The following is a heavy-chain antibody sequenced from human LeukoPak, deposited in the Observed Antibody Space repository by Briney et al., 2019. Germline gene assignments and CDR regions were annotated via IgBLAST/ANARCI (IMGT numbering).Heavy chain of an antibody. CDR1: GYTLTELS. J-gene: IGHJ4*02. CDR2: FDPEDGET. D-gene: IGHD2-8*01. CDR3: ATDCTNGVCLGYFDY. Sequence: ASVKVSCKVSGYTLTELSMHWVRQAPGKGLEWMGGFDPEDGETIYAQKFQGRVTMTEDTSTDTAYMELSSLRSEDTAVYYCATDCTNGVCLGYFDYWGQGTLVTVPS. V-gene: IGHV1-24*01.